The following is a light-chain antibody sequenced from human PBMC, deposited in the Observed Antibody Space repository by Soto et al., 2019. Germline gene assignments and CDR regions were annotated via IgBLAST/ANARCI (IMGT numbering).Light chain of an antibody. J-gene: IGKJ3*01. CDR1: ENISNK. CDR2: AAS. Sequence: DIQMTQSPSSLSASVGDRVTITCRASENISNKLNWYQQKPGKAPALLISAASSLHSGVPLRFSGSGSVTDFTLTISSLQHEDFASYYCQQGYRTPFTFGRGTKVDIK. CDR3: QQGYRTPFT. V-gene: IGKV1-39*01.